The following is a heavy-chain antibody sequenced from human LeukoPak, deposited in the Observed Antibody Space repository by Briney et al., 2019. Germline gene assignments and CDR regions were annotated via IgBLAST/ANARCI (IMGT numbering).Heavy chain of an antibody. D-gene: IGHD3-22*01. Sequence: GEALMIFCKGSGYSFTSYCIMWGLQMAGEGLVGLGIIYPGAYDTRYSPSFQGQVTMSADKSISTAYLQWSSLKASDTAMYYCARLYYDSSGYVAFDIWGQGTMVTVSS. V-gene: IGHV5-51*01. CDR3: ARLYYDSSGYVAFDI. CDR2: IYPGAYDT. CDR1: GYSFTSYC. J-gene: IGHJ3*02.